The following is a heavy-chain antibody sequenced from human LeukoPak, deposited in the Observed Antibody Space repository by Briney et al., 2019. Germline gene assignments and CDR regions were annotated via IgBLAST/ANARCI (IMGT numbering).Heavy chain of an antibody. D-gene: IGHD1-26*01. CDR2: ITCSGTHI. V-gene: IGHV3-21*01. J-gene: IGHJ6*03. CDR1: GFSFSSYW. Sequence: GGSLRLSCAASGFSFSSYWMQWVGQAPGKGMEWVSSITCSGTHIFYADSVRGRFTISRDNAKNSLYLQMDSLGPDDTAVYYCARDPYSGNYGNDYYYYMDVWGKGTTVTISS. CDR3: ARDPYSGNYGNDYYYYMDV.